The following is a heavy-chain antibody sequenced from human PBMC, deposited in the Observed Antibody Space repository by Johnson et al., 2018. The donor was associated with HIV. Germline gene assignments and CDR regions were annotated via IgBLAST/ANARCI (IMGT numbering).Heavy chain of an antibody. CDR2: ISGSDGAT. V-gene: IGHV3-48*03. D-gene: IGHD6-13*01. CDR1: GFTFSNYA. Sequence: VQLVESGGGVVQPGRSLRLSCAASGFTFSNYAMHWVRQAPGKGLEWVSSISGSDGATYYADSVKGRFTISRDNAKNSLYLQMNSLRAEDTAVYYCARDRRGHLSWSSDAFDIWGQGTMVTVSS. J-gene: IGHJ3*02. CDR3: ARDRRGHLSWSSDAFDI.